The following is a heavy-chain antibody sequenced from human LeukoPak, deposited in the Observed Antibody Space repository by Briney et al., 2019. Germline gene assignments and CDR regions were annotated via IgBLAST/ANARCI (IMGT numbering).Heavy chain of an antibody. V-gene: IGHV3-74*01. Sequence: PGGSLRLSCAASGFTFSSYWMHWVRQAPGKGLVWFSLINSDGSSTIYADSVKGRFTISRDNAKNTLYLQMNSLRAEDTAVYYCARGLTIFGVVNDAFDIWGQGTMVTVSS. CDR1: GFTFSSYW. D-gene: IGHD3-3*01. CDR2: INSDGSST. J-gene: IGHJ3*02. CDR3: ARGLTIFGVVNDAFDI.